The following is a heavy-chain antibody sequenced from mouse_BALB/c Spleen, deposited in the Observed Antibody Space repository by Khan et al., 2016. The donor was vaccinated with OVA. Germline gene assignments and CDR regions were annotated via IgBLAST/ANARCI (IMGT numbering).Heavy chain of an antibody. CDR1: GYTFTDYA. V-gene: IGHV1S137*01. D-gene: IGHD2-3*01. CDR2: ISTYSGNT. CDR3: ATRAYDGYYDY. J-gene: IGHJ2*01. Sequence: QVQLKESGPELVRPGVSVKISCKGSGYTFTDYAMYWVKQSHAKSLEWIGLISTYSGNTNYNQKFKGKATMTVDKSSSTAYMELARLTSEDSAIYYCATRAYDGYYDYWGQGTTLTVSS.